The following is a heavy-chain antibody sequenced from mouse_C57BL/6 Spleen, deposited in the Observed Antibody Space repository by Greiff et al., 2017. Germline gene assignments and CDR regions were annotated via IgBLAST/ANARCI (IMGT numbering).Heavy chain of an antibody. J-gene: IGHJ2*01. CDR3: ARSGIYYGNFDY. Sequence: QVQLQQSGAELVRPGTSVKVSCKASGYAFTNYLIEWVKQRPGQGLEWIGVINPGSGGTNSNEKFKGKATLTADKSSSTAYMQLSSLTSEDSAVYFCARSGIYYGNFDYWGQGTTLTVSS. CDR2: INPGSGGT. D-gene: IGHD2-1*01. V-gene: IGHV1-54*01. CDR1: GYAFTNYL.